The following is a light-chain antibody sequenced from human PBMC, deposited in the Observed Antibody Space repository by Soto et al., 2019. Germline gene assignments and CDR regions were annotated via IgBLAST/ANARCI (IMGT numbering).Light chain of an antibody. V-gene: IGLV2-8*01. J-gene: IGLJ1*01. Sequence: QSVLTQPPSASGSPGQSVTISCTGTSSDVGGYNYVSWYQQHPGKAPKLMIYEVSKRPSGVPDRFSGSKSGNTASLTVSGLQAEDEADYYCCSYAGSNIFYVFGTGTKVTVL. CDR3: CSYAGSNIFYV. CDR2: EVS. CDR1: SSDVGGYNY.